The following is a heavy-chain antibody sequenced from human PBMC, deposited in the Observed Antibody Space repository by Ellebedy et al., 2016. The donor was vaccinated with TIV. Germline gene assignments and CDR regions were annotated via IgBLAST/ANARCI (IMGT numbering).Heavy chain of an antibody. Sequence: AASVKVSCKASGGTFSSYAISWVRQAPGQGLEWMGGIIPILGTTNYAQKFQGRVTITADKSTSTAYMELSSLRSEDTAVYYCARIRDGYNAYFYYGMDVWGQGTTVTVSS. CDR2: IIPILGTT. J-gene: IGHJ6*02. CDR1: GGTFSSYA. D-gene: IGHD5-24*01. V-gene: IGHV1-69*10. CDR3: ARIRDGYNAYFYYGMDV.